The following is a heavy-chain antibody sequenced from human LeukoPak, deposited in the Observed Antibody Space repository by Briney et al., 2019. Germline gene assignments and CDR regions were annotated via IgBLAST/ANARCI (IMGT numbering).Heavy chain of an antibody. CDR3: ARDRYCSGGIYTNFDY. CDR1: GGSFSGYY. Sequence: SETLSLTCAVYGGSFSGYYWSWIRQPPGKGLEWIGEINHSGSTNYNPSLKSRVTISVDTSKNQFSLKLSSVTAADTAVYYCARDRYCSGGIYTNFDYWGQGTLVTVSS. D-gene: IGHD2-15*01. J-gene: IGHJ4*02. V-gene: IGHV4-34*01. CDR2: INHSGST.